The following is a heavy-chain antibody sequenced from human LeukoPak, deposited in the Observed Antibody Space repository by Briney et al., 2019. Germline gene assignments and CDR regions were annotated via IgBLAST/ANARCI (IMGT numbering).Heavy chain of an antibody. Sequence: SETLSLTCTVSGGSISTSSYYWGWVRQPPGKGLEWIGNIFYSGSTYYSPSLKSRVTISVDTSKNQVSLKLSSVTAADTAVYFCARDWGVGGRPGYMDVWGKGTTVTVSS. V-gene: IGHV4-39*07. CDR3: ARDWGVGGRPGYMDV. CDR1: GGSISTSSYY. D-gene: IGHD6-6*01. J-gene: IGHJ6*03. CDR2: IFYSGST.